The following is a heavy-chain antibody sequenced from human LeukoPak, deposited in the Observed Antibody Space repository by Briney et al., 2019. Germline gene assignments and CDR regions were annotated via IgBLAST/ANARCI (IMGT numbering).Heavy chain of an antibody. CDR3: ARHGLPGRSPFDY. D-gene: IGHD2-8*02. V-gene: IGHV1-46*01. J-gene: IGHJ4*02. Sequence: ASVKVSCRTSGYTFTNYYMHWVRQAPGQGLEWMGIINLGDGTTSYAQKFQGRVTMTRDTSTSTVHMELSSLRSDDTDTAVYYCARHGLPGRSPFDYWGQGTQVTVSS. CDR1: GYTFTNYY. CDR2: INLGDGTT.